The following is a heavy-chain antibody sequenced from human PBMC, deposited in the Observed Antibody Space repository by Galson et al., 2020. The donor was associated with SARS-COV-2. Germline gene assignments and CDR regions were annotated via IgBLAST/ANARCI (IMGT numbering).Heavy chain of an antibody. CDR2: IYHSGST. CDR3: ATYSVVVVAPTPLRADY. Sequence: SETLSLTCTVPGYSISSGYFWGWIRQPPGKGLEWMGSIYHSGSTYYNPSLKSRVTISVDTSKNQFSLKLSSVTAADTAVYYCATYSVVVVAPTPLRADYWGQGTLVTVSS. D-gene: IGHD2-15*01. J-gene: IGHJ4*02. CDR1: GYSISSGYF. V-gene: IGHV4-38-2*02.